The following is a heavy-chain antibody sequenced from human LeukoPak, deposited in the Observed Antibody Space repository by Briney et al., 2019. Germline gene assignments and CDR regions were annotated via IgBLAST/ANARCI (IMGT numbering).Heavy chain of an antibody. V-gene: IGHV3-7*01. CDR3: ARDPAGYVWGSYRDNN. CDR1: GFAFSSYW. CDR2: IKQEGSEK. J-gene: IGHJ4*02. D-gene: IGHD3-16*02. Sequence: PGGSLRLSCAASGFAFSSYWMSWVRQAPGKGLEWVANIKQEGSEKYYVESVKGRFTISRDNAKNSLYLQMNSLRAEDTAVYYCARDPAGYVWGSYRDNNWGQGTLVTVSS.